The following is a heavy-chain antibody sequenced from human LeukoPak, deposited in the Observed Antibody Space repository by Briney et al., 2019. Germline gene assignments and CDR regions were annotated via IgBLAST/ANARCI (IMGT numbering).Heavy chain of an antibody. CDR2: ITGDGTTT. Sequence: GGSLRLSCEASGLTFSIYGMSWVREAPGKGLQWVSAITGDGTTTYYADSVKGRFTISRDNSKNMLYVQMSSLRAEHTAVYYCSKMQGYFDYWGQGTLVPVSS. CDR3: SKMQGYFDY. J-gene: IGHJ4*02. CDR1: GLTFSIYG. V-gene: IGHV3-23*01.